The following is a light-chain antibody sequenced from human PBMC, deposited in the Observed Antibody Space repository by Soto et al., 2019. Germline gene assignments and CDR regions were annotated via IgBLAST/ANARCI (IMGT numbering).Light chain of an antibody. CDR3: HQSGSSPIFT. Sequence: EIVWTQSPGTLSLSPGERATLSCGASQSVSSSHSSYLAWYQQKPGQAPRLLIYDASSRPTGIPDRVSGSGSGTDFTLTSSRLEHADFALYYWHQSGSSPIFTFGPETEVDIK. V-gene: IGKV3-20*01. CDR1: QSVSSSHSSY. J-gene: IGKJ3*01. CDR2: DAS.